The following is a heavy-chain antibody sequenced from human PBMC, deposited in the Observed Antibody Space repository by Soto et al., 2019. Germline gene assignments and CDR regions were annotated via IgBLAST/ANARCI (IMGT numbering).Heavy chain of an antibody. Sequence: SAEVACKGSVYTNIKYVISCSRMAPGQGIEWRGWGSPYNGNAIYAQNVQGRVTVTADRSTCTAYMEVRSLTSDDTALYYCSRTGGHSTKWVCYDYWAQGTVVT. V-gene: IGHV1-18*01. D-gene: IGHD2-8*01. J-gene: IGHJ4*02. CDR3: SRTGGHSTKWVCYDY. CDR1: VYTNIKYV. CDR2: GSPYNGNA.